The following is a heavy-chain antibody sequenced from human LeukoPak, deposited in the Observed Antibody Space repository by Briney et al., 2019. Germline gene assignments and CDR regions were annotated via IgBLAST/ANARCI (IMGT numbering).Heavy chain of an antibody. V-gene: IGHV3-7*01. Sequence: ETLSLTCTVSGGSISTSNYYWGWIRQPPGKGLEWVANIEQDGSEKYYVDSVKGRFTISRDNAKNSLYLQMNSLRAEDTSVYYCARGSNNYYYYMDVWGKGTTVTVSS. J-gene: IGHJ6*03. CDR3: ARGSNNYYYYMDV. D-gene: IGHD4/OR15-4a*01. CDR1: GGSISTSNYY. CDR2: IEQDGSEK.